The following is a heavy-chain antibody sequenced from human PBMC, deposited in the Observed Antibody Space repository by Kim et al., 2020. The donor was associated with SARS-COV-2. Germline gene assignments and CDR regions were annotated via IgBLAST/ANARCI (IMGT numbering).Heavy chain of an antibody. V-gene: IGHV3-23*01. CDR3: ASTGFGETEV. Sequence: YAADSVKGRCTISRDNSKNSVYLQMNSMRAEDTAAYYCASTGFGETEVWSQGTTVTVSS. D-gene: IGHD3-10*01. J-gene: IGHJ6*01.